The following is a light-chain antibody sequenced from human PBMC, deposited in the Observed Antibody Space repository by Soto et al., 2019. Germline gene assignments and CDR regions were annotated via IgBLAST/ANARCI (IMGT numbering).Light chain of an antibody. J-gene: IGKJ2*01. CDR1: QSISNY. CDR2: AAS. CDR3: QESYSSPYT. V-gene: IGKV1-39*01. Sequence: DIQMTQSPSSLSASVGDRVTITCRASQSISNYLNWYQQKLGKAPKLLIYAASTLQSGVPSRFSGGGSGADFTLTISSLQPGDFATYYCQESYSSPYTFGRGTKLEI.